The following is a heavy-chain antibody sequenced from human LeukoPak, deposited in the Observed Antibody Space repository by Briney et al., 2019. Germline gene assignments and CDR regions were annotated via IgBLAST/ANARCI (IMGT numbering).Heavy chain of an antibody. Sequence: SVKVSCKASGGTFSSYAISWVRQAPGQGLEWMGGIIPIFGTANYAQKFQGRVTITTDESTSTAYMELSSLRSEDTAVYYCARGSGYCSSTSRYPLYFDYWGQGTLVTVSS. V-gene: IGHV1-69*05. J-gene: IGHJ4*02. D-gene: IGHD2-2*01. CDR2: IIPIFGTA. CDR1: GGTFSSYA. CDR3: ARGSGYCSSTSRYPLYFDY.